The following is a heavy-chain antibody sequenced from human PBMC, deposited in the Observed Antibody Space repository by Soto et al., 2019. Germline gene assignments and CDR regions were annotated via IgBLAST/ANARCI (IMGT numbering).Heavy chain of an antibody. CDR1: GGTFSSYA. CDR3: ARSFLSRYYDSSGYYYARSPFDY. Sequence: ASVKVSCKASGGTFSSYAISWVRQAPGQGLEWMGGIIPIFGTANYAQKFQGRVTITADESTSTAYMELSSLRSEDTAVYYCARSFLSRYYDSSGYYYARSPFDYWGQGTLVTVSS. D-gene: IGHD3-22*01. J-gene: IGHJ4*02. CDR2: IIPIFGTA. V-gene: IGHV1-69*13.